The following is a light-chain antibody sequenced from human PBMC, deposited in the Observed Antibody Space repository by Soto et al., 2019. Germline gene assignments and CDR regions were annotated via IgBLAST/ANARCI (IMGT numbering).Light chain of an antibody. CDR1: SSDGGGYNY. Sequence: SARTEPASVSASPGQSITISCTGTSSDGGGYNYVSWYQQHPGKAPKLMICEVSNRPSGVSNRFSGSKSGNTASLTISGLQAEDEADYYCSSYTSSSPPNYVFGNGTKVTVL. CDR2: EVS. V-gene: IGLV2-14*01. CDR3: SSYTSSSPPNYV. J-gene: IGLJ1*01.